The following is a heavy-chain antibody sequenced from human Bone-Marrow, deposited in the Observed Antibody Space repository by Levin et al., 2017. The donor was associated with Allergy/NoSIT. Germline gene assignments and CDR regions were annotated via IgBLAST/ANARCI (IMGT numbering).Heavy chain of an antibody. CDR2: IYSNGGT. CDR1: EFPVSRNF. CDR3: ARKTDSGGSGGDY. Sequence: PSQTLSLTCAVSEFPVSRNFMTWVRQAPGKGPEWVSVIYSNGGTSYADSVKGRFTISRDSSKNTLYLQMNSLTVEDTAVYYCARKTDSGGSGGDYWGQGTLVTVSS. V-gene: IGHV3-53*01. D-gene: IGHD3-22*01. J-gene: IGHJ4*02.